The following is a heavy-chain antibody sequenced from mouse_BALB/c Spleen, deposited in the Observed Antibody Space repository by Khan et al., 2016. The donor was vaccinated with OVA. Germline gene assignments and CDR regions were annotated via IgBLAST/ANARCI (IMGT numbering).Heavy chain of an antibody. CDR2: VSTGGSYT. J-gene: IGHJ3*01. CDR1: GFTFSTYG. V-gene: IGHV5-6*01. CDR3: TRLAYYYDSEGFAY. Sequence: EVKLVESGGDLVKPGGSLKLSCAASGFTFSTYGMSWVRQAPDQRLEWVATVSTGGSYTYYPDSVKGRFTISRDNAKNTLYLQMSGLRSEDTAMYYCTRLAYYYDSEGFAYWGQGTLVTVSA. D-gene: IGHD1-1*01.